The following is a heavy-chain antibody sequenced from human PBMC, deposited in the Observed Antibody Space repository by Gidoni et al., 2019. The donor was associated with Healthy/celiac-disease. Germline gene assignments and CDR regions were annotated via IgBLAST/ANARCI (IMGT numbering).Heavy chain of an antibody. CDR1: GYSFTSYW. J-gene: IGHJ4*02. D-gene: IGHD5-12*01. V-gene: IGHV5-10-1*03. Sequence: EVQLVQSGAEVKKPGESLRIDCKGSGYSFTSYWISWVRQMPGKGLEWMGRIDPLDFYTNNTPSFQGHVTISADKSISTAYLQWSSLKASDTAMYYCARDVSGYDSSSYSYWGQGTLVTVSS. CDR2: IDPLDFYT. CDR3: ARDVSGYDSSSYSY.